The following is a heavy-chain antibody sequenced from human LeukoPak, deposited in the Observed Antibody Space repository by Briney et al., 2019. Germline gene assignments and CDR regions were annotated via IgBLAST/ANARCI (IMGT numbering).Heavy chain of an antibody. Sequence: SSETLSLTCTVPGGSISSYYWTWIRQPPGKGLEWIGYISYSGTTNYNPSLKSRVTVSTDTSKNQFSLKLDSVTAADTAVYYCARGVNWIDPSGQGTLVTVSS. CDR2: ISYSGTT. D-gene: IGHD6-13*01. J-gene: IGHJ5*02. CDR3: ARGVNWIDP. CDR1: GGSISSYY. V-gene: IGHV4-59*01.